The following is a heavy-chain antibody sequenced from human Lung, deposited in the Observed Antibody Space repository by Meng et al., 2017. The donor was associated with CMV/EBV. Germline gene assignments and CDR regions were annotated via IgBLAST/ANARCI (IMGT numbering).Heavy chain of an antibody. D-gene: IGHD1-1*01. Sequence: GEXXKISCAASGFTFSTYSVNWVRQAPGKGLEWVSYINAGSSSILYADSVKGRFTISRDNAKSALFLQMSRLRVEDTAIYYCTGKGFDYWGQGAVVTVSS. CDR2: INAGSSSI. CDR1: GFTFSTYS. J-gene: IGHJ4*02. CDR3: TGKGFDY. V-gene: IGHV3-48*04.